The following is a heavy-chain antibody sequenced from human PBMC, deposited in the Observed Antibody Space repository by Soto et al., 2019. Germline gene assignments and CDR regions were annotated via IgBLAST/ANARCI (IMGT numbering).Heavy chain of an antibody. V-gene: IGHV3-21*06. Sequence: GSSLRLSCAAPGFTFTRYSMNWVRQAPGKGLEWVSSISSTTNYIYYGDSMKGRFTISRDDAKNSLYLEMNSRRAEDTAVYYCARESEDLTSNFDYWGQGTLVTASS. J-gene: IGHJ4*02. CDR1: GFTFTRYS. CDR2: ISSTTNYI. CDR3: ARESEDLTSNFDY.